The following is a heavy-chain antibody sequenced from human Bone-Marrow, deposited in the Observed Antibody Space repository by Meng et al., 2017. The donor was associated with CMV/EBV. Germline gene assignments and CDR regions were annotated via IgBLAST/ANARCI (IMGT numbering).Heavy chain of an antibody. J-gene: IGHJ4*02. D-gene: IGHD2-2*02. V-gene: IGHV3-30*04. Sequence: GGSLRLSCAASGFTFSSYAMHWVRQAPGKGLEWVAVISYDGSNKYYADSVKGRFTISRGNSKNTLYLQMNSLRAEDTAVYYCAKKQVPRYCSSTSCYTYYFDYWGQGTLVTVSS. CDR3: AKKQVPRYCSSTSCYTYYFDY. CDR1: GFTFSSYA. CDR2: ISYDGSNK.